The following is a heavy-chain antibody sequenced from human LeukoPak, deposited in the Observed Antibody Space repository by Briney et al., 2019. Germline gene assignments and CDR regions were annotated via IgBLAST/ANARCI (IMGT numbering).Heavy chain of an antibody. CDR3: ARDKGITMVRGVIITQPGYYYYGMDV. CDR2: ISYDGSNK. CDR1: GFTFSSYA. V-gene: IGHV3-30-3*01. Sequence: GRSLRLSCASSGFTFSSYAMHWVRQAPGKGLEWVAVISYDGSNKYYADSVKGRFTISRDNSKNTLYLQMNSLRAEDTAVYYCARDKGITMVRGVIITQPGYYYYGMDVWGQGTTVTVSS. J-gene: IGHJ6*02. D-gene: IGHD3-10*01.